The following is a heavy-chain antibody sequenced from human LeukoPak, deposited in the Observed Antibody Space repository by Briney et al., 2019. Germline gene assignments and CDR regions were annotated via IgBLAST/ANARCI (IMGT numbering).Heavy chain of an antibody. CDR2: ISDDGGNK. Sequence: PGGSLRLSCTASKFTLSSYAIHWVRQAPGKGLEWVAVISDDGGNKYYADSVKGRFTISRDNSKNTLSLLMNSLRAEDTALYYCAKRGSCTSISCLSTTLDSWGQGALVTVSS. V-gene: IGHV3-30-3*02. D-gene: IGHD2-2*01. CDR1: KFTLSSYA. J-gene: IGHJ4*02. CDR3: AKRGSCTSISCLSTTLDS.